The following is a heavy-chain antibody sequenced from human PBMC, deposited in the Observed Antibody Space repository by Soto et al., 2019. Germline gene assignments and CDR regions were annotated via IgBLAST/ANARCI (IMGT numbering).Heavy chain of an antibody. CDR2: IYYSGST. J-gene: IGHJ4*02. CDR1: GGSISSYY. D-gene: IGHD3-22*01. V-gene: IGHV4-59*01. Sequence: SETLSLTCTVSGGSISSYYWSWIRQPPGKGLEWIGYIYYSGSTNYNPSLKSRVTISVGTSKNQFSLKLSSVTAADTAVYYCARSRDKYYYDSSGYAVPVYSGQGTLVTVSS. CDR3: ARSRDKYYYDSSGYAVPVY.